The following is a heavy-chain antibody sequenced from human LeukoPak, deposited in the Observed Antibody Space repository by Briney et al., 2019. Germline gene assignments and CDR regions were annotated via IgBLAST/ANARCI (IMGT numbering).Heavy chain of an antibody. Sequence: GGSLRLSCAASGFTFSSHGMSGVRQAPGKGLEWVSGISPSGGITYYTDSVKGRFTISRDNSKNTVSPQMNSLRGDDTAVYYCAKDDAWGRYKDWGQGTLVTVSS. D-gene: IGHD3-16*01. CDR1: GFTFSSHG. J-gene: IGHJ1*01. V-gene: IGHV3-23*01. CDR3: AKDDAWGRYKD. CDR2: ISPSGGIT.